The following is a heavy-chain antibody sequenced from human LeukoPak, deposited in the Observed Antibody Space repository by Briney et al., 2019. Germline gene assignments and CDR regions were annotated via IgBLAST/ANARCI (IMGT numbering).Heavy chain of an antibody. Sequence: SETLSLTCTVSGGSISSYYWSWIRQPAGKGLEWIGRIYTSGSTNYNPSLKSRVTMSVDTSKSQFSLKLSSVTAADTAVYYCAREYSSGWSRGFDYWGQGTLVTVSS. CDR3: AREYSSGWSRGFDY. CDR2: IYTSGST. J-gene: IGHJ4*02. D-gene: IGHD6-19*01. V-gene: IGHV4-4*07. CDR1: GGSISSYY.